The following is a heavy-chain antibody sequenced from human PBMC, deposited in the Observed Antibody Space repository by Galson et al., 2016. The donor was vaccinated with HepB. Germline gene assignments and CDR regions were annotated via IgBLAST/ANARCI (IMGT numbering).Heavy chain of an antibody. D-gene: IGHD3-3*01. Sequence: CAISGDSVSGNSVAWMWIRQSPSRGLEWLGRTFYRSRWRSEFAESVKGRIVIDPDTSKNQFSLQLNFVTPEDTATYYCVRAVPNWNYGMDVWGQGTTVTVSS. J-gene: IGHJ6*02. CDR1: GDSVSGNSVA. V-gene: IGHV6-1*01. CDR2: TFYRSRWRS. CDR3: VRAVPNWNYGMDV.